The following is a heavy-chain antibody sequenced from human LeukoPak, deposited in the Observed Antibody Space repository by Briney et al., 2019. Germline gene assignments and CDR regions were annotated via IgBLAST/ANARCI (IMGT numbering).Heavy chain of an antibody. CDR2: INACNGHT. Sequence: ASVTVSCKASGYTFTSHGITWVRRAPGQGLEGVGWINACNGHTNYLQNLQGRATMTTDTSTSTAYMELRSLRSDDTAVYYCARGEYNYFDYWGQGTLVTDSS. CDR3: ARGEYNYFDY. D-gene: IGHD2/OR15-2a*01. CDR1: GYTFTSHG. J-gene: IGHJ4*02. V-gene: IGHV1-18*01.